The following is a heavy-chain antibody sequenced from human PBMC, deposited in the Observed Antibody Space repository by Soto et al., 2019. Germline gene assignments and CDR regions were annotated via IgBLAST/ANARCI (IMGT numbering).Heavy chain of an antibody. CDR2: ISYDGSNK. J-gene: IGHJ4*02. CDR3: AKSRGGNNFDFFD. CDR1: GFTFSSYG. V-gene: IGHV3-30*18. D-gene: IGHD5-12*01. Sequence: GGSLRLSCAASGFTFSSYGMHWVRQAPGKGLEWVAVISYDGSNKYYADSVKGRLTISRDNSKNTLYLQMNSLRAEDTAVYYCAKSRGGNNFDFFDWGQGALVAVSS.